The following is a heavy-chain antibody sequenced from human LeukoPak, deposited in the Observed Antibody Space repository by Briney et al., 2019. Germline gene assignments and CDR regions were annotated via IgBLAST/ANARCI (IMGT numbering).Heavy chain of an antibody. CDR2: ISGSGGST. CDR3: AKDPTYCSGGSCYEGYFDY. V-gene: IGHV3-23*01. J-gene: IGHJ4*02. CDR1: GFTFSSYA. Sequence: GGSLRLSCAASGFTFSSYAMSWVRQAPGKGLEWVSAISGSGGSTYYADSVKGRFTISRDNSKNTLYLQMNSLRAEDTAVYYCAKDPTYCSGGSCYEGYFDYWGQGTLVTVSS. D-gene: IGHD2-15*01.